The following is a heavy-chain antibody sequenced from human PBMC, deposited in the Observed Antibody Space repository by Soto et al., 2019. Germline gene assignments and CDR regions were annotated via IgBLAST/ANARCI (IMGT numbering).Heavy chain of an antibody. CDR3: ARLERPYYDFWSGYYTGSDYYGMDV. D-gene: IGHD3-3*01. CDR1: GYSFTSYW. Sequence: GESLKISCKGSGYSFTSYWISWVRQMPGKGLEWMGRIDPSDSYTNYSPSFQGHVTISADKSISTAYLQWSSLKASDTAMYYCARLERPYYDFWSGYYTGSDYYGMDVWGQGPTVTVSS. V-gene: IGHV5-10-1*01. CDR2: IDPSDSYT. J-gene: IGHJ6*02.